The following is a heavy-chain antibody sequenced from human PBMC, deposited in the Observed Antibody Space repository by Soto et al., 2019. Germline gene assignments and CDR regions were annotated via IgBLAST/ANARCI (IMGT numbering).Heavy chain of an antibody. CDR2: INGDGSGT. CDR3: ARGIFGSGTANDY. Sequence: EVQLVESGGGLVQPGGSLRLSCAASGFTFSGRWMHWVRQAPGKGLVWVSRINGDGSGTSYADFVKGRFTISRDDVKNTLFLQMNCLRAEDTAVYYCARGIFGSGTANDYWGQGTLVTVSS. J-gene: IGHJ4*02. D-gene: IGHD3-10*01. V-gene: IGHV3-74*01. CDR1: GFTFSGRW.